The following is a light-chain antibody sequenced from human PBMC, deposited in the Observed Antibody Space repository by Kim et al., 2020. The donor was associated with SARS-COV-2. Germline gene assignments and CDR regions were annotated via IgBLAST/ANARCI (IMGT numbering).Light chain of an antibody. V-gene: IGLV2-14*03. CDR1: SSDVGGYNY. Sequence: GQSITISCTRTSSDVGGYNYVSWYQQHPGKAPKLMIYDVIHRPSGVSNRFSGSKSGNTASLTISGLQAEDEADYYCSSYTSRSTWVFGGGTQLTVL. CDR3: SSYTSRSTWV. CDR2: DVI. J-gene: IGLJ3*02.